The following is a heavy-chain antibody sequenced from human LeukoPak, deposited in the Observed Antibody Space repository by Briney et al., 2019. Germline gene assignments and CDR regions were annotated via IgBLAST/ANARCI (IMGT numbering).Heavy chain of an antibody. D-gene: IGHD2-15*01. CDR1: GGSFSGYY. CDR2: INHSGST. CDR3: ARGPYCSGGSCYSGYVEY. Sequence: PSETLSLTCAVYGGSFSGYYWGWIRQPPGKGLEWIGEINHSGSTNYNPSLKSRVTISVDTSKNQFSLKLSSVTAADTAVYYCARGPYCSGGSCYSGYVEYWGQGTLVTVSS. V-gene: IGHV4-34*01. J-gene: IGHJ4*02.